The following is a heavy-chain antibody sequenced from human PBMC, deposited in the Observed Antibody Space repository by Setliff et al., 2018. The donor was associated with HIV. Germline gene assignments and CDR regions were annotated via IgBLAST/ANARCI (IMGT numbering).Heavy chain of an antibody. CDR3: ARRTASFGTALYLDV. CDR1: GYPFDYYW. Sequence: GESLKISCKTSGYPFDYYWIGWVRQMPGKGLEWMGIIYSVDSDATYSPSFKGQVTISLDKSIKTAYLQWSSLRASDTAMYYCARRTASFGTALYLDVWGTGTTVTVSS. CDR2: IYSVDSDA. J-gene: IGHJ6*04. D-gene: IGHD6-13*01. V-gene: IGHV5-51*01.